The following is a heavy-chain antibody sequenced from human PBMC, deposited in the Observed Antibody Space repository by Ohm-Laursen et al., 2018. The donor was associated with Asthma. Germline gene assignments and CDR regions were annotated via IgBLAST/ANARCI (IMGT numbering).Heavy chain of an antibody. Sequence: TLSLTCTVSGGSISSGGYYWSWIRQHPGKGLEWIGYIYYSGSTYYNPSLKSRVTISVDTSKNQFSLKLSSVTAADTAVYYCARGSRRYSGYDYFDYWGQGTLVTVSS. CDR3: ARGSRRYSGYDYFDY. CDR2: IYYSGST. CDR1: GGSISSGGYY. D-gene: IGHD5-12*01. V-gene: IGHV4-31*03. J-gene: IGHJ4*02.